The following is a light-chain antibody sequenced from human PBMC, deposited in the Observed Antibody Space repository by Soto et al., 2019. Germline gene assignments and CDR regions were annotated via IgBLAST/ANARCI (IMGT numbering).Light chain of an antibody. V-gene: IGKV3-20*01. CDR1: QSVNSGF. J-gene: IGKJ1*01. CDR3: QQYDYSSWT. CDR2: SAS. Sequence: EIVLTQSPGTLSLSPGERATLSCRASQSVNSGFLAWYQQKPGQAPRLLLYSASRRATGIPDRFSGSASGTDFTLTINRLEPEDFAVYYCQQYDYSSWTFGQGTKVEIK.